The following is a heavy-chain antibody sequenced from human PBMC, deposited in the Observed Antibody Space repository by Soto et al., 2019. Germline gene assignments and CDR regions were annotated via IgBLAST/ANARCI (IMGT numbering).Heavy chain of an antibody. CDR2: MNPNSGNT. CDR3: ARGGTRLRYFDWSYYYYYYYCGMDV. Sequence: QVQLVQSGAEVKKPGASVKVSCKASGYTFTSYDINWVRQATGQGLEWMGWMNPNSGNTGYAQKFQGRVTMTRNTAISTDYMELRSLRSEDTALYYRARGGTRLRYFDWSYYYYYYYCGMDVWGQGTTVTVSS. J-gene: IGHJ6*02. CDR1: GYTFTSYD. D-gene: IGHD3-9*01. V-gene: IGHV1-8*01.